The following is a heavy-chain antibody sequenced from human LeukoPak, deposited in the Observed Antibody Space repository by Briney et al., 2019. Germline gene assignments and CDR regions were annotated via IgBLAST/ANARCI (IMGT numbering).Heavy chain of an antibody. D-gene: IGHD3/OR15-3a*01. CDR2: ISYSGRT. Sequence: SETLSLTRSVSGDSISRSYWSWIRQAPGKGLEWIGYISYSGRTKYHPSLKSRVTISLDTSNNQISLKLSSVTAADTAIYYCARDPFDFSQSTAYWYFDVWGRGALVTVSS. CDR3: ARDPFDFSQSTAYWYFDV. V-gene: IGHV4-59*01. CDR1: GDSISRSY. J-gene: IGHJ2*01.